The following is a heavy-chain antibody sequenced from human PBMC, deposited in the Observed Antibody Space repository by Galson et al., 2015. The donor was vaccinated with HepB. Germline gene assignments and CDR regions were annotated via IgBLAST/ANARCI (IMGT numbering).Heavy chain of an antibody. CDR3: ARKPAATPYSVYYYYGMDV. D-gene: IGHD2-2*01. J-gene: IGHJ6*02. V-gene: IGHV3-48*01. CDR1: GFTFSSYS. Sequence: SLRLSCAASGFTFSSYSVNWVRQAPGKGLEWVSYISSSSSTIYYADSVKGRFTISRDNAKNSLYLQMNSLRAEDTAVYYCARKPAATPYSVYYYYGMDVWGQGTTVTVSS. CDR2: ISSSSSTI.